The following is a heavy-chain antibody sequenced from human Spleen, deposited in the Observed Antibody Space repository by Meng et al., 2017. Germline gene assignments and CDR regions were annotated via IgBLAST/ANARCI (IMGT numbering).Heavy chain of an antibody. D-gene: IGHD3-22*01. CDR1: GFTFSDYY. J-gene: IGHJ6*02. V-gene: IGHV3-43D*04. CDR3: AKDFALKYYYDSSCYYHDYYYGMEV. CDR2: ISWGGDKT. Sequence: ESLKISCAASGFTFSDYYMRWIRQAPGKGLEWVSLISWGGDKTYYADSVKGRCTISRDNNKNSLYLQMNSLRPDDSALYYCAKDFALKYYYDSSCYYHDYYYGMEVWGQGTMVTVSS.